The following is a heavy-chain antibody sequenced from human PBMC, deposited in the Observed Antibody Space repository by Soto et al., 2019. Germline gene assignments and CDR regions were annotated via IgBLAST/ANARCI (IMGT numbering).Heavy chain of an antibody. Sequence: ASVKVSCKASGGTFSSYTMSWVRQAPGQGLEWMGRIIPILDIANYAQKFQGRVTMTRDTSTSTVYMELSSLRSEDTAVYYCARESAGLDAFDIWGQGTMVTVSS. CDR1: GGTFSSYT. CDR2: IIPILDIA. V-gene: IGHV1-69*04. J-gene: IGHJ3*02. CDR3: ARESAGLDAFDI. D-gene: IGHD6-13*01.